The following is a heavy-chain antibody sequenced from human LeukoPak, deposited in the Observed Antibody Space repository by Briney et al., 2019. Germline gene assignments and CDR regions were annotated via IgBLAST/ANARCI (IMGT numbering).Heavy chain of an antibody. V-gene: IGHV4-61*05. J-gene: IGHJ5*02. CDR2: IYYSGST. Sequence: SETLSLTCTVSGGSISSSSYYWSWIRQPPGKGLEWIGYIYYSGSTNYNPSLKSRVTISVDTSKNQFSLKLSSVTAADTAVYYCARRTRGYYGSGGSNWFDPWGQGTLVTVSS. CDR1: GGSISSSSYY. D-gene: IGHD3-10*01. CDR3: ARRTRGYYGSGGSNWFDP.